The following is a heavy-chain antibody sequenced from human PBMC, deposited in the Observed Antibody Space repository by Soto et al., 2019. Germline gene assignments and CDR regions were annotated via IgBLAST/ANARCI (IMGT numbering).Heavy chain of an antibody. CDR2: IYYDGSNT. J-gene: IGHJ4*02. Sequence: VQLVESGGGVVQPGRSLRLSCAVSGFTFSSYGMNWVRQAPGKGREWVAAIYYDGSNTYYADSVRGRFTISRDNFKNTLYLHMNSLRAEDTAVYYCARDSKDESSGYYAGFDYWGQGTLVTVSS. V-gene: IGHV3-33*01. CDR1: GFTFSSYG. D-gene: IGHD3-22*01. CDR3: ARDSKDESSGYYAGFDY.